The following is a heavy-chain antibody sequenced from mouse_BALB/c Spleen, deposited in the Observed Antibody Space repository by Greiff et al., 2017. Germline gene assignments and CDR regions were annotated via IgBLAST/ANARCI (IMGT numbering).Heavy chain of an antibody. J-gene: IGHJ2*01. Sequence: EVKLQESGPSLVKPSQTLSLTCSVTGDSITSGYWNWIRKFPGNKLEYMGYISYSGSTYYNPSLKSRISITRDTSKNQYYLQLNSVTTEDTATYYCARYDSSGYYFDYWGQGTTLTVSS. CDR1: GDSITSGY. CDR3: ARYDSSGYYFDY. CDR2: ISYSGST. V-gene: IGHV3-8*02. D-gene: IGHD3-2*01.